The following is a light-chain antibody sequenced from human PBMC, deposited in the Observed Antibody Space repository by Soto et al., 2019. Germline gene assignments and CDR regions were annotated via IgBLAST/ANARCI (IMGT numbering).Light chain of an antibody. J-gene: IGKJ3*01. CDR3: QQSHSTLT. Sequence: DIQMTQSPSSLSASVGDRVTITCRASQSISSYLNWYQQKPGKAPKLLIYAASSLQSGVPSRFSGSGSGTDFTLSSSSLQPEDFATYYCQQSHSTLTFGPGTKVDIK. CDR1: QSISSY. V-gene: IGKV1-39*01. CDR2: AAS.